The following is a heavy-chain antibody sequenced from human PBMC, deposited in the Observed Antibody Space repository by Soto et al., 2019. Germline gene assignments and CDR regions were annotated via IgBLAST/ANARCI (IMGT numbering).Heavy chain of an antibody. CDR3: ARFGYSSGWYQDY. D-gene: IGHD6-19*01. V-gene: IGHV4-31*03. J-gene: IGHJ4*02. CDR2: IYYSGST. CDR1: GGSISSGGYY. Sequence: SETLSLTCTVSGGSISSGGYYWSWIRQHPGKGLEWIGYIYYSGSTYYNPSLKSRVTISGDTSKNQFSLKLSSVTAADTAVYYCARFGYSSGWYQDYWGQGTLVTVSS.